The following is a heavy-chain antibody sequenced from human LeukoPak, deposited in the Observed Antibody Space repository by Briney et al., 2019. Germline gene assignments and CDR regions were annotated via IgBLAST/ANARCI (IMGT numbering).Heavy chain of an antibody. Sequence: GGSLRLSCAASGFTFSSYSMNWVRQAPGKGLEWVSYISSSSSTIYYADSVKGRFTVSRDNAKNSLYLQMNSLRAEDTAVYYCARMSGVWTFDYWGQGTQVTVSS. CDR1: GFTFSSYS. J-gene: IGHJ4*02. D-gene: IGHD5/OR15-5a*01. V-gene: IGHV3-48*04. CDR3: ARMSGVWTFDY. CDR2: ISSSSSTI.